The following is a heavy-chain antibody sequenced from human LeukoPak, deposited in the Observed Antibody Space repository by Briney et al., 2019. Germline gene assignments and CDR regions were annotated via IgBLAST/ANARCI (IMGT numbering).Heavy chain of an antibody. Sequence: SETLSLTCTVSGGSISSYYCSWIRQPAGKGLEWIGRIQISGNTNYNPSLKSRATMSVDTSKNQLSLKLTSVTAADTAVYYCARLTDLGLPDAFDIWGRGTLVTVSS. CDR3: ARLTDLGLPDAFDI. J-gene: IGHJ3*02. V-gene: IGHV4-4*07. CDR1: GGSISSYY. D-gene: IGHD4/OR15-4a*01. CDR2: IQISGNT.